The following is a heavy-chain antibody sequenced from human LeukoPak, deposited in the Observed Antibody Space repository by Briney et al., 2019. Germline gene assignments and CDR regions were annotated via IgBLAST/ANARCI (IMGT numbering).Heavy chain of an antibody. J-gene: IGHJ4*02. CDR2: ISGSGGSP. D-gene: IGHD1-26*01. CDR3: AKGPRGVGAPAGGGPSDY. Sequence: PGGSLRLSCAASGFTFSSYAMSWVRQAPGKGLEWVSAISGSGGSPYYADSVKGRFTISRDNSKNTLYLQMNSLRAEDTAVYYCAKGPRGVGAPAGGGPSDYWGQGTLVTVSS. V-gene: IGHV3-23*01. CDR1: GFTFSSYA.